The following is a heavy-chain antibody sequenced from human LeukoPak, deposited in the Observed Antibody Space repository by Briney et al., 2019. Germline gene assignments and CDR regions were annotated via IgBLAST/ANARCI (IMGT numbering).Heavy chain of an antibody. V-gene: IGHV4-39*01. J-gene: IGHJ6*03. CDR2: IYYSGST. CDR1: GGSISSSSYY. D-gene: IGHD6-13*01. CDR3: ANQQEDYYYYMDV. Sequence: TSETLSLTCTVSGGSISSSSYYWGWIRQPPGKGLEWIGSIYYSGSTYYNPSLKSRVTISVDTSKNQFSLKLSSVTAADTAVYYCANQQEDYYYYMDVWGKGTTVTVSS.